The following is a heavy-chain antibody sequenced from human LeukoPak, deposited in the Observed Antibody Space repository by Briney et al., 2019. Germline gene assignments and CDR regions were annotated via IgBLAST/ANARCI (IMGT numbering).Heavy chain of an antibody. Sequence: GGSLRLSCAASGFPFSSFSMNWARQAPGKGLEWISYISSSGSTIYYADSVKGRFTISRDNAKNSLYLQMNSLRAEDTAVYYCARAVLEWFTNWGQGTLVTVSS. CDR2: ISSSGSTI. CDR3: ARAVLEWFTN. J-gene: IGHJ4*02. V-gene: IGHV3-48*01. CDR1: GFPFSSFS. D-gene: IGHD3-3*01.